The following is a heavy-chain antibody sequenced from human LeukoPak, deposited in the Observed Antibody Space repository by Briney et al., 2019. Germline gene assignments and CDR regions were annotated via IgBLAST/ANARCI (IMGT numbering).Heavy chain of an antibody. CDR1: GFTFSNYG. CDR2: IWYDGSNK. J-gene: IGHJ4*02. Sequence: PGRSLRLSCAASGFTFSNYGMHWVRQAPGKGLEWVAVIWYDGSNKYYVDSVKGRFTISRDNSKNTLFLQMNSLRAEDTAVYYCARGNYDSSGYLDYWGQGTLVIVSS. CDR3: ARGNYDSSGYLDY. D-gene: IGHD3-22*01. V-gene: IGHV3-33*01.